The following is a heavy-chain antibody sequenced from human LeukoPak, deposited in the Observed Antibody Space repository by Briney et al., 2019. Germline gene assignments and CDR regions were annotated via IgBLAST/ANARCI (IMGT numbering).Heavy chain of an antibody. D-gene: IGHD3-10*01. Sequence: PGSSLRLSCAASGFTFSSYWMSWVRQAPGKGLEWVANIRQDGSEKYYVDSVKGRFTISRDNAKNSLYLQMNSLRAEDTAVYYCARSGRTYYYGSGSSYWGQGTLVTVSS. CDR2: IRQDGSEK. J-gene: IGHJ4*02. CDR3: ARSGRTYYYGSGSSY. CDR1: GFTFSSYW. V-gene: IGHV3-7*01.